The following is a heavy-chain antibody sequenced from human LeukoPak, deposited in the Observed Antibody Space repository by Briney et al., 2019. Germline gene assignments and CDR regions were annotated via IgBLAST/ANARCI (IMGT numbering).Heavy chain of an antibody. CDR1: GGSFSGYY. V-gene: IGHV4-34*01. J-gene: IGHJ4*02. D-gene: IGHD3-22*01. CDR3: ARGEGYYDQWYFDY. Sequence: PSETLSLTCAVYGGSFSGYYRTWIRQPPGKGLEWIGEINHSGITNYNPSLKSRVTISVDTSKNQFSLKLSSVTAADTAVYYCARGEGYYDQWYFDYWGQGTLVTVSS. CDR2: INHSGIT.